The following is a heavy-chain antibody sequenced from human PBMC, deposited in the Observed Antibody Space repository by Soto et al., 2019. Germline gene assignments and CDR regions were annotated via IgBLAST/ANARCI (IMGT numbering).Heavy chain of an antibody. CDR2: ISLYSDGT. J-gene: IGHJ5*02. CDR1: GYTFSNYG. CDR3: ARVVPGAEAWFGP. Sequence: ASVKISCKTSGYTFSNYGITWVRQAPGQPLEWLGWISLYSDGTSYAQKFRGRVSMTTDTSTTTAYMELRSLRSDDTAVYYCARVVPGAEAWFGPWGEGTLVTVS. V-gene: IGHV1-18*01.